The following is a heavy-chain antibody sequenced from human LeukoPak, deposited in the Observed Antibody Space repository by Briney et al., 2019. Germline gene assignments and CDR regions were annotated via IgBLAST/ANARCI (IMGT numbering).Heavy chain of an antibody. J-gene: IGHJ4*02. CDR1: GGSISSYY. Sequence: SETLSLTCTVSGGSISSYYWGWIRQPPGKGLEWIGSIYYSGSTYYNPSLKSRVTISVDTSKNQFSLKLSSVTAADTAVYYCASCSGYSYGPVDYWGQGTLVTVSS. CDR3: ASCSGYSYGPVDY. CDR2: IYYSGST. V-gene: IGHV4-39*01. D-gene: IGHD5-18*01.